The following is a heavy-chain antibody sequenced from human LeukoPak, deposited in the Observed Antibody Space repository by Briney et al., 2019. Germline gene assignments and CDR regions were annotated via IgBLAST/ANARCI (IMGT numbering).Heavy chain of an antibody. D-gene: IGHD6-19*01. CDR3: ARHTKMQWLALPYYFDY. Sequence: TSETLSLTCTVSGGSISSGSYCWGWIPQPPGKALEWIMSIYYSGSTHYNPSLKSRVTIYVDTSKNQFSLKLSSVTAADTAVYYCARHTKMQWLALPYYFDYWGQGTLVTVSS. V-gene: IGHV4-39*01. J-gene: IGHJ4*02. CDR1: GGSISSGSYC. CDR2: IYYSGST.